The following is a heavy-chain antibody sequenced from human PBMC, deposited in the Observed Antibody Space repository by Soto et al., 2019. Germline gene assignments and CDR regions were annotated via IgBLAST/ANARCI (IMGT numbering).Heavy chain of an antibody. J-gene: IGHJ3*02. V-gene: IGHV3-21*01. CDR2: ISSSSSYI. CDR1: GFTFSSYS. Sequence: GGSRRLSCAASGFTFSSYSMNWVRQAPGKGLEWVSSISSSSSYIYYADSVKGRFTISRDNAKNSLYLQMNSLRAEDTAVYYCARDLGMIGAFDIWGQGTMVTVS. CDR3: ARDLGMIGAFDI. D-gene: IGHD3-22*01.